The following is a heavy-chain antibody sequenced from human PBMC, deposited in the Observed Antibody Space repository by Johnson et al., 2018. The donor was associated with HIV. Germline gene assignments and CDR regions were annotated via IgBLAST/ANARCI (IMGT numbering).Heavy chain of an antibody. CDR3: ARERNMIVVDDDALDI. Sequence: QEKLVESGGGLVQPGGSLRLSCAASGFTFTSYAMSWVRQAPGKGLEWVAVIWYDGSNKYYADSVKGRFTISRDNSKNTLFLQMNSLRSEDTAVYYCARERNMIVVDDDALDIWGQGTMVTVSS. CDR1: GFTFTSYA. CDR2: IWYDGSNK. D-gene: IGHD3-22*01. J-gene: IGHJ3*02. V-gene: IGHV3-30*04.